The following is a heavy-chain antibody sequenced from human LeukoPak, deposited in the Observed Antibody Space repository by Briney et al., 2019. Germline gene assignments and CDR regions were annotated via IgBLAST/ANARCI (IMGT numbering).Heavy chain of an antibody. CDR2: IFQGGGEI. V-gene: IGHV3-23*01. Sequence: GGSLRLSCAASGFTFSSFAMIWVRQSPGKKGLEWVSSIFQGGGEIHYADSVRGRFTISRDNSKSILFLQMNSLRAEDTAIYYCATYRQVLLPFESWGQGTLVTVSS. D-gene: IGHD5-18*01. CDR3: ATYRQVLLPFES. CDR1: GFTFSSFA. J-gene: IGHJ4*02.